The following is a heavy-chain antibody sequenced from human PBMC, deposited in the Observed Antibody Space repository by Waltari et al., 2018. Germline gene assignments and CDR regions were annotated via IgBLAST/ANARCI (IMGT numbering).Heavy chain of an antibody. CDR1: GGSISSHF. CDR3: ARGQSTRGSYGWFDP. Sequence: QVQLQESGPGLVKPSETLSLTCTISGGSISSHFWSWIRQPAGKGLEWIGRIYTTGSTNFNPSLKCRVPMSIDTSKNQFSLNLSSVTAADTAVYYCARGQSTRGSYGWFDPWGQGTLVTVSS. D-gene: IGHD1-26*01. CDR2: IYTTGST. V-gene: IGHV4-4*07. J-gene: IGHJ5*02.